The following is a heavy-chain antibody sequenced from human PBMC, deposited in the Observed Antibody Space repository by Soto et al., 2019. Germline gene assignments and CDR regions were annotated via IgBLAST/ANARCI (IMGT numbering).Heavy chain of an antibody. V-gene: IGHV4-59*01. J-gene: IGHJ6*02. CDR2: IYYSGST. D-gene: IGHD3-22*01. Sequence: XGTLSLTCTVSGGSISSYYWSWIRQPPGKGLEWIGYIYYSGSTNYNPSLKSRVTISVDTSKNQFSLKLSSVTAADTAVYYCAREPRGNYYDSSGPYGMDVWGQGTTVTVSS. CDR1: GGSISSYY. CDR3: AREPRGNYYDSSGPYGMDV.